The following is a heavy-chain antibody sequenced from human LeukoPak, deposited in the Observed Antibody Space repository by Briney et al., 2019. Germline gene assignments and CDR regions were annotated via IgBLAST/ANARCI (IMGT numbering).Heavy chain of an antibody. D-gene: IGHD6-19*01. CDR2: INHSGST. CDR1: GGSFSGYY. V-gene: IGHV4-34*01. CDR3: ARGHSSGWYGLFDI. J-gene: IGHJ3*02. Sequence: PSETLSLTCAVYGGSFSGYYWSWIRQPPRKGLEWIGEINHSGSTNYNPSLKSRVTISVDTSKNQFSLKLSSVTVADTAVYYCARGHSSGWYGLFDIWGQGTVVTVSS.